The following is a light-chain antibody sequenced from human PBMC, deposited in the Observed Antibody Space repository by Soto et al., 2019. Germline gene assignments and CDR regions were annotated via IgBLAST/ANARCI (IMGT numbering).Light chain of an antibody. V-gene: IGKV1-5*01. CDR2: DAS. CDR1: QSISSW. J-gene: IGKJ1*01. CDR3: QQYNSYLWT. Sequence: DIQMTQSPATLSASVRYRVTITCGASQSISSWLAWYQQKPGKAPKLLIYDASSLESGVPSRFSGSGSGTEFTLTISSLQPDDFATYYCQQYNSYLWTFGQGTKVEIK.